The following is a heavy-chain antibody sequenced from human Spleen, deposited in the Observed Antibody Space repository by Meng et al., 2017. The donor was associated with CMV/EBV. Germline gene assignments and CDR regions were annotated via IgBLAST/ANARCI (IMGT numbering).Heavy chain of an antibody. J-gene: IGHJ5*02. D-gene: IGHD2-8*01. Sequence: QVQLVQSGAEVKKPGASVKVSCKASGYTFTSYGISWVRQAPGQGLEWMGWISAYNGNTNYAQKLQGRVTMTRDTSTSTVYMELSSLRSEDTAVYYCARDQEEIVLMEASPFDPWGQGTLVTVSS. CDR3: ARDQEEIVLMEASPFDP. V-gene: IGHV1-18*01. CDR1: GYTFTSYG. CDR2: ISAYNGNT.